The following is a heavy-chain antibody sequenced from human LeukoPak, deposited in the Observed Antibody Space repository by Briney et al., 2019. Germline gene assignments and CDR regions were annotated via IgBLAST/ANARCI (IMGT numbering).Heavy chain of an antibody. D-gene: IGHD4-23*01. CDR3: ARTVVKVFDY. CDR2: IYYSGST. Sequence: SETLSLTCTVSGGSISSGDYYWSWIRQPPGKGLEWIGYIYYSGSTNYNPSLKSRVTISVDTSKNQFSLKLSSVTAADTAVYYCARTVVKVFDYWGQGTLVTVSS. CDR1: GGSISSGDYY. J-gene: IGHJ4*02. V-gene: IGHV4-30-4*08.